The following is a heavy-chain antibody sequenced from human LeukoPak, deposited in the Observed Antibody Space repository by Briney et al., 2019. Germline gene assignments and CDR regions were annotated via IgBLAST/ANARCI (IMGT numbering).Heavy chain of an antibody. CDR3: ASVNGDDAFDI. Sequence: PSQTLSLTCTVSGGSISSGGYYWSWIRQPPGKSLEWIGYIYHSGSTNYNPSLKSRVTISVDTSKNQFSLKLSSVTAADTAVYYCASVNGDDAFDIWGQGTMVTVSS. D-gene: IGHD5/OR15-5a*01. CDR1: GGSISSGGYY. CDR2: IYHSGST. V-gene: IGHV4-30-2*02. J-gene: IGHJ3*02.